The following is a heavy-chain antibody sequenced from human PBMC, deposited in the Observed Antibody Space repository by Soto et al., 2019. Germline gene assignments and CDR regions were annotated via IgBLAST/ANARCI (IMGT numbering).Heavy chain of an antibody. V-gene: IGHV3-23*01. D-gene: IGHD3-22*01. CDR3: AKDSSGSX. J-gene: IGHJ4*02. CDR2: ISGSGAST. Sequence: GGSLRLSCAASGFTFSTSAMSWVRQAPGKGLEWVSAISGSGASTYYTDSVKGRFTISRDNSKNALYLQMNSLRAEDTAVYYCAKDSSGSXWGQGTLVTVSS. CDR1: GFTFSTSA.